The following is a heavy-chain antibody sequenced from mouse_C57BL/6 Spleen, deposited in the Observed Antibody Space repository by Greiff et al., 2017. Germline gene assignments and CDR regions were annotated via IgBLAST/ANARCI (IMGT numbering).Heavy chain of an antibody. Sequence: QVQLQQSGAVLARPGASVKMSCKASGYTFTSYTMHWVKQRPGQGLEWIGYINPSSGYTKYNQKFKDKATLTADKSSSTAYMQLSSLTSEDSAVYYCARGITTVVEFDVWGTGTTVTVSS. D-gene: IGHD1-1*01. CDR1: GYTFTSYT. CDR3: ARGITTVVEFDV. J-gene: IGHJ1*03. CDR2: INPSSGYT. V-gene: IGHV1-4*01.